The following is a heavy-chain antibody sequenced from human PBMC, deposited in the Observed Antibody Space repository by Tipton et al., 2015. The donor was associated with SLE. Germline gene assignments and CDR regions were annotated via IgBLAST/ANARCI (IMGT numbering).Heavy chain of an antibody. J-gene: IGHJ4*02. CDR2: IYRSGST. CDR1: GGSFSGYY. CDR3: AREGDRDYFDF. D-gene: IGHD2-21*02. V-gene: IGHV4-4*07. Sequence: TLSLTCDVNGGSFSGYYWSWIRQSPGKGLEWIGRIYRSGSTDYNTSLKSRVTMSVEKSRNRFSLKLTSVTAADAAVYYCAREGDRDYFDFWGQGMLVTVSS.